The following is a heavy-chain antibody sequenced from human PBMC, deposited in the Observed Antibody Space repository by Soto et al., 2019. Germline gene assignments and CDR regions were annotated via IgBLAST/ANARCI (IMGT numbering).Heavy chain of an antibody. V-gene: IGHV1-8*01. CDR1: GYTFTSYD. J-gene: IGHJ3*02. Sequence: GASVKVSCKASGYTFTSYDINWVRQATGQGLEWMGWMNPNSGNTGYAQKFQGRVTMTRNTSISTAYMELSSLRSEDTAVYYCASSNVDTAMADQPDAFDIWGQGTMVTVSS. CDR2: MNPNSGNT. D-gene: IGHD5-18*01. CDR3: ASSNVDTAMADQPDAFDI.